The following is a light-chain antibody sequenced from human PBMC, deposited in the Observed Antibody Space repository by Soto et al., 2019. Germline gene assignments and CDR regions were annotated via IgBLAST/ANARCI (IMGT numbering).Light chain of an antibody. CDR2: VAS. CDR1: QTIRTY. CDR3: QQSFYTPFT. V-gene: IGKV1-39*01. J-gene: IGKJ3*01. Sequence: EIQMTQSPSSLSASVGDRVTITCRASQTIRTYLNRYQQTLGKAPKLLIYVASSLQSGVPSRFGGRCSGTDSTLTISILQPEDVATYCCQQSFYTPFTFGPGTKVDIK.